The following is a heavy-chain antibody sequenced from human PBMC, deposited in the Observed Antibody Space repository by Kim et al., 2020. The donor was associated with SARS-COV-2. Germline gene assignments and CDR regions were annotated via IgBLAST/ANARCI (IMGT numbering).Heavy chain of an antibody. Sequence: ASVKVSCKASGYTFTSYYMHWVRQAPGQGLEWMGIINPSGGSTSYAQKFQGRVTMTRDTSTSTVYMELSSLRSEDTAVYYCAREGDIAAAGTYGMDVWGQGTTVTVSS. J-gene: IGHJ6*02. CDR1: GYTFTSYY. CDR2: INPSGGST. CDR3: AREGDIAAAGTYGMDV. D-gene: IGHD6-13*01. V-gene: IGHV1-46*01.